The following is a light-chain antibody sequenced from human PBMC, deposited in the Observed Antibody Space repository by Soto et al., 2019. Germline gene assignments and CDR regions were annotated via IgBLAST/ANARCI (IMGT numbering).Light chain of an antibody. V-gene: IGLV6-57*01. Sequence: NFMLTQPHSVSESPGKTVTISCTRSGGRIASHYVQWYQHLPGRPPTNVIYEDTRRPSGVPDRFSGSIDSSSNSASLTVSGRRTDDEAGYYCQSYDNNNHGVFGGGTKLPVL. CDR1: GGRIASHY. CDR2: EDT. CDR3: QSYDNNNHGV. J-gene: IGLJ3*02.